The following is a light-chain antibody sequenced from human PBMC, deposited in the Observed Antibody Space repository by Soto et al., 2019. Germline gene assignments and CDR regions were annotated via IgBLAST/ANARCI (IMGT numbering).Light chain of an antibody. Sequence: EIVLTPSPGTLSLSPGERATLSCRASQSVSSSSYLAWYQQKPGQAPRLLIYGASSRATGIPDRFSGSGSATDFALTISRLEPEDVAVYYCRQYGSSPSYTFGQGTKLEIK. CDR1: QSVSSSSY. J-gene: IGKJ2*01. CDR2: GAS. V-gene: IGKV3-20*01. CDR3: RQYGSSPSYT.